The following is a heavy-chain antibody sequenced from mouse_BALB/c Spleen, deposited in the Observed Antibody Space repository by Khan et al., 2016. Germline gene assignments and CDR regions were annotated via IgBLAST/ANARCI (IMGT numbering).Heavy chain of an antibody. J-gene: IGHJ3*01. V-gene: IGHV14-3*02. CDR3: ARGGNYVELGN. CDR2: IDPANGNT. Sequence: VQLQQSGAELVKPGASVKLSCTASGFNIKDTYMHWVTQRPEQGLEWIGRIDPANGNTKNDPKFQGKTPIPADTSSNTVYLHLSSLTSEDTAVYYCARGGNYVELGNWGQGTLVTVSA. D-gene: IGHD2-1*01. CDR1: GFNIKDTY.